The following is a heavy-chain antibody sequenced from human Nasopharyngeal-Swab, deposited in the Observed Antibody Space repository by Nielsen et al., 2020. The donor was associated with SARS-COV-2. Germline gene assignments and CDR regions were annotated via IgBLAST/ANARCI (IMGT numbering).Heavy chain of an antibody. J-gene: IGHJ3*01. CDR3: ARDLRSSSWDAFSL. Sequence: ALSLTCTVSGGSISSGGYYWSWIRQHPGKGLEWIGYIYYSGSTYYNPSLKSRVTISVDTSKNQFSLKLSSVTAADTAVYYCARDLRSSSWDAFSLWGQGTMVTVSS. CDR2: IYYSGST. CDR1: GGSISSGGYY. V-gene: IGHV4-31*03. D-gene: IGHD6-13*01.